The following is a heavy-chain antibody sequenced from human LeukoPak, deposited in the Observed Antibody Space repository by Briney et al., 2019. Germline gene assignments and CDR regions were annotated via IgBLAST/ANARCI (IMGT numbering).Heavy chain of an antibody. CDR3: AKDGRKDSSSWCRVDY. CDR2: IRYDGSNK. CDR1: GFTFSTYG. Sequence: GGSLRLSCAASGFTFSTYGMHWVRQAPGKGLEWVTFIRYDGSNKYYADSVKGRFTISRDNSKNTLYLQMNSLRAEDTAVYYCAKDGRKDSSSWCRVDYWGQGTLVTVSS. D-gene: IGHD6-13*01. J-gene: IGHJ4*02. V-gene: IGHV3-30*02.